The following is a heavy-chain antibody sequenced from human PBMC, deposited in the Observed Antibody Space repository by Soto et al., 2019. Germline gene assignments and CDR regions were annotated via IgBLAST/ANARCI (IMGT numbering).Heavy chain of an antibody. CDR3: AKAQGFDFWSGPPAFDY. CDR2: ISGSGGSK. Sequence: GGSLRLSCAASRITFSTYAMSWVRQAPGKGLEWVSLISGSGGSKYYADSVKGRLTISRDNSRNTVYLQMSSLRAEDTAVYYCAKAQGFDFWSGPPAFDYWGQGTLVTVSS. CDR1: RITFSTYA. J-gene: IGHJ4*02. D-gene: IGHD3-3*01. V-gene: IGHV3-23*01.